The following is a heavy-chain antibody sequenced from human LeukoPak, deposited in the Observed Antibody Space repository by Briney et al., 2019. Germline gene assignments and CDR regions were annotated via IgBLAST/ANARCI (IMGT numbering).Heavy chain of an antibody. Sequence: SETLSLTCAVYGGSFSGYYWSWIRQPPGKGLEWIGEINHSGSTNYNPSLKSRVTISVDTSKYQFSLKLSSVTAADTAVYYCARGSPNYYDSSGYTNFDYWGQGTLVTVSS. CDR1: GGSFSGYY. CDR3: ARGSPNYYDSSGYTNFDY. D-gene: IGHD3-22*01. J-gene: IGHJ4*02. CDR2: INHSGST. V-gene: IGHV4-34*01.